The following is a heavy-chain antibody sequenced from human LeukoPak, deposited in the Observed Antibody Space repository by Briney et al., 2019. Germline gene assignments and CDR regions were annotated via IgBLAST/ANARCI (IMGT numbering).Heavy chain of an antibody. Sequence: ASVKVSCKASGYTFTDYYMHWVRQAPGQGLEWMVWINCNSGGTNYTQKFQGRVTMTRDTSLSTVYMELSSLRSDDTAVYYCARRNTVIVAALEEYGDHWFLWGQGTMVTVSS. V-gene: IGHV1-2*02. D-gene: IGHD3-22*01. J-gene: IGHJ3*01. CDR2: INCNSGGT. CDR1: GYTFTDYY. CDR3: ARRNTVIVAALEEYGDHWFL.